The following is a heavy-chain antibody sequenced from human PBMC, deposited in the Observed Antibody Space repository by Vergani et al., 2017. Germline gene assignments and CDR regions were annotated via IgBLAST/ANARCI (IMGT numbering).Heavy chain of an antibody. V-gene: IGHV3-48*01. Sequence: EVQLVESGGGLVQPGGSLRLSCAASGFTFSSYSMNWVRQAPGKGLEWVSYISSSSSTIYNADSVKGRFTISRDNAKNSLYLQMNSLRAEDTAVYYCARAGLNYYDSSGYYNFDYWGQGTLVTVSS. CDR3: ARAGLNYYDSSGYYNFDY. D-gene: IGHD3-22*01. J-gene: IGHJ4*02. CDR2: ISSSSSTI. CDR1: GFTFSSYS.